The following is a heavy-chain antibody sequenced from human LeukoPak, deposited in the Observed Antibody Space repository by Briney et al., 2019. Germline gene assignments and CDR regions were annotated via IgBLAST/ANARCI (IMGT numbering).Heavy chain of an antibody. Sequence: GGSLRLSCAASGFTFSSYAMHWVRQAPGKGLEWVAVISYDGSNKYYADPVKGRFTISRDNSKNTLYLQMNSLRAEDTAVYYWARDQRWESPHYLDSWGQGTLVTVSS. CDR3: ARDQRWESPHYLDS. J-gene: IGHJ4*02. CDR2: ISYDGSNK. CDR1: GFTFSSYA. V-gene: IGHV3-30-3*01. D-gene: IGHD1-26*01.